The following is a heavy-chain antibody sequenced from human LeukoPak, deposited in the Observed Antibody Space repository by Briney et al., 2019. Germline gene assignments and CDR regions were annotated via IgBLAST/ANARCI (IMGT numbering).Heavy chain of an antibody. CDR1: GGSISSYY. Sequence: SETLSLTCTVSGGSISSYYWSWIRQPAGKGLEWIGRIYTSGSTNYNPSLKSRVTMSVDTSKNQFSLKLSSVTAADTAVYYCARGIFEYRSSYKDYYYMDVWGKGTTVTVSS. CDR3: ARGIFEYRSSYKDYYYMDV. V-gene: IGHV4-4*07. D-gene: IGHD6-6*01. J-gene: IGHJ6*03. CDR2: IYTSGST.